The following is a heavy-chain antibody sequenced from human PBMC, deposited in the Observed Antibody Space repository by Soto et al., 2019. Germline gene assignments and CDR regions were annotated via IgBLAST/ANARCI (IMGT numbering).Heavy chain of an antibody. D-gene: IGHD3-10*01. Sequence: EVQLLESGGGLVQPGGSLRLSCAASGFTFSSYAMSWVRQAPGKGLEWVSAISGSGGSTYYADSVKGRFTISRDNSKNTLYLQMNSLRAEDTAVYYCAKKVHSTPTHYYYYYMDVWGKGTTGTVSS. V-gene: IGHV3-23*01. CDR1: GFTFSSYA. CDR3: AKKVHSTPTHYYYYYMDV. J-gene: IGHJ6*03. CDR2: ISGSGGST.